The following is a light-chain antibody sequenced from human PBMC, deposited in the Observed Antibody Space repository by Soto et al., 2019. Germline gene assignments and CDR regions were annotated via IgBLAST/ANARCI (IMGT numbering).Light chain of an antibody. Sequence: QSVLTQPPSASGSPGQSVTISCTGTKNDIGVYDFVSWYQHHPGKAPRLIIYEVVQRPSGVPDRFSGSKSGNTASLTISGLQAEDEADYYCTSYSSSSTFYVFGAGTKVTVL. CDR1: KNDIGVYDF. J-gene: IGLJ1*01. V-gene: IGLV2-8*01. CDR2: EVV. CDR3: TSYSSSSTFYV.